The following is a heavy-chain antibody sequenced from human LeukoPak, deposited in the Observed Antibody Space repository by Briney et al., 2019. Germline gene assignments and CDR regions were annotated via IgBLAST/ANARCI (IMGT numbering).Heavy chain of an antibody. D-gene: IGHD2-15*01. V-gene: IGHV3-30*02. Sequence: PGGSLRLSCAASGFAFSSYGMHWVRQAPGKGLEWVAFIRYDGSNKYYADSVKGRFTISRDNSKNTLYLQMSSLRAEDTAVYYCAKDLGRAIGGPHWGQGTLVTVSS. CDR3: AKDLGRAIGGPH. CDR2: IRYDGSNK. J-gene: IGHJ4*02. CDR1: GFAFSSYG.